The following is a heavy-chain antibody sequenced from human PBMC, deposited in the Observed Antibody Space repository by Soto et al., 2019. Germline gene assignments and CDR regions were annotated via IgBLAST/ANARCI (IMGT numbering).Heavy chain of an antibody. V-gene: IGHV4-59*01. Sequence: PSETLSLTCTVSGGSISSYYWSWIRQPPGKGLEWIGYIYYSGSTNYNPSLKSRVTISVDTSKNQFPLKLSSVTAADTAVYYCARIVLTHSFYFDYWGQGTLVTVSS. CDR3: ARIVLTHSFYFDY. J-gene: IGHJ4*02. CDR1: GGSISSYY. CDR2: IYYSGST. D-gene: IGHD3-10*01.